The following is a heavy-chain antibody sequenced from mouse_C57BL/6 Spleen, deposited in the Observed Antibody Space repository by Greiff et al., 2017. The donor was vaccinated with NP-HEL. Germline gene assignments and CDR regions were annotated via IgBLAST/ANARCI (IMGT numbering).Heavy chain of an antibody. CDR1: GYAFSSYW. V-gene: IGHV1-80*01. D-gene: IGHD3-2*02. CDR3: ARGSSGYVDY. Sequence: VQLVESGAELVKPGASVKISCKASGYAFSSYWMNWVKQRPGKGLEWIGQIYPGDGDTNYNGKFKGKATLTADKSSSTAYMQLSSLTSEDSAVYFCARGSSGYVDYWGQGTTLTVSS. CDR2: IYPGDGDT. J-gene: IGHJ2*01.